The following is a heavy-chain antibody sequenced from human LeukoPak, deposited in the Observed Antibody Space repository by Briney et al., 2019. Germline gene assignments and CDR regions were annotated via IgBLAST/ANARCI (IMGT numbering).Heavy chain of an antibody. J-gene: IGHJ4*02. V-gene: IGHV3-21*01. Sequence: GGSLRLSCAAFGFTFSNYNMNWVRQAPGKGLEWVSSISDTSTYIYYADSVKGRFTISRDNAKNSLYLQMNSLRAEDTAVYYWARAVNDYAYSSGYWGQGTLVTVSS. CDR3: ARAVNDYAYSSGY. CDR2: ISDTSTYI. CDR1: GFTFSNYN. D-gene: IGHD3-16*01.